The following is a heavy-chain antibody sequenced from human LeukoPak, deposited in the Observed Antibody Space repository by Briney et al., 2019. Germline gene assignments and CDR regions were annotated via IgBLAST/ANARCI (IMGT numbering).Heavy chain of an antibody. Sequence: PGGSLRLSCAASGFTFSSYAMSWVRQAPGKGLEWVSYISSSGSTIYYADSVKGRFTISRDNAKNSLYLQMNSLRAEDTAVYYCARDRRAVAGRGGWFDPWGQGTLVTVSS. J-gene: IGHJ5*02. CDR1: GFTFSSYA. D-gene: IGHD6-19*01. CDR2: ISSSGSTI. CDR3: ARDRRAVAGRGGWFDP. V-gene: IGHV3-48*04.